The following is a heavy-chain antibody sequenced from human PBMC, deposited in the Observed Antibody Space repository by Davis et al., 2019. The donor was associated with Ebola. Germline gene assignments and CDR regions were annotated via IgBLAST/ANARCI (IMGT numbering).Heavy chain of an antibody. J-gene: IGHJ4*02. CDR3: ARDSMLGSWYY. CDR1: GYSFIAYY. CDR2: INPHSGGT. D-gene: IGHD6-13*01. Sequence: ASVKVSCKASGYSFIAYYMHWVRQAPGQGLEWMGRINPHSGGTNSAQKFQGRVTMTRDTSISTAYMEVSRLRSDDTAVYYCARDSMLGSWYYWGQGTLVAVSS. V-gene: IGHV1-2*06.